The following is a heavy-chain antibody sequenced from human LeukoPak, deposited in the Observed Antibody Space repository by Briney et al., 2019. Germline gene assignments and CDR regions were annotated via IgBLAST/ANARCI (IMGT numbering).Heavy chain of an antibody. CDR2: INHSGST. V-gene: IGHV4-34*01. J-gene: IGHJ5*02. CDR3: ASRRWSA. CDR1: GGSYSCYY. Sequence: SETLSLTCAVYGGSYSCYYWSWIRQPPGKGLEWIGEINHSGSTNYNPSLKSRVTISVDTSKNRFSLKLSSVTAADTAVYYCASRRWSAWGQGTLVTVSS. D-gene: IGHD2-15*01.